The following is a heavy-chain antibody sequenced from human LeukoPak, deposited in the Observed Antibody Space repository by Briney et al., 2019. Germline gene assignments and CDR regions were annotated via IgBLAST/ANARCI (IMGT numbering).Heavy chain of an antibody. CDR3: AREFIKFGRDGYNYFDY. D-gene: IGHD5-24*01. CDR2: IIPILGIA. J-gene: IGHJ4*02. V-gene: IGHV1-69*04. Sequence: SEKVSCKASGGTFSSYTISWVRQAPGQGLEWMGRIIPILGIANYAQKFQGRVTITADKSTSTAYMELSSLRSEDTAVYYCAREFIKFGRDGYNYFDYCGQGTLVTVSS. CDR1: GGTFSSYT.